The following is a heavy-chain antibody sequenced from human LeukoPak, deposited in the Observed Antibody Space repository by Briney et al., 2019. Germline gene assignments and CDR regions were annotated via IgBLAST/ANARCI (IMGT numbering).Heavy chain of an antibody. D-gene: IGHD3-22*01. J-gene: IGHJ4*02. CDR2: INPSGGST. CDR3: ARGWNYDSSGYYYLAY. Sequence: ASVKVSCKASGYIFTSQYVHWVRQAPGQGLEWMGIINPSGGSTSYAEKFQGRVTMTGDTSTSTFYMELSSLRSEDSAVYYCARGWNYDSSGYYYLAYWGQGTLVIVSS. V-gene: IGHV1-46*01. CDR1: GYIFTSQY.